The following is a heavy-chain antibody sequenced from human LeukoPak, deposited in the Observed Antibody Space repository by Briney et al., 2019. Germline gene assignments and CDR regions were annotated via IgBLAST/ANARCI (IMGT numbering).Heavy chain of an antibody. J-gene: IGHJ5*02. V-gene: IGHV3-7*01. CDR3: ARGASGIQLWFFDP. Sequence: GGPLRLSCAASGFTFSSYWMSWVRQAPGKGLEWVANIKQDGSEKYYVDSVKSRFTISRDNAKNSLFLQMNSLRAEDTAVYYCARGASGIQLWFFDPWGQGTLVSVSS. D-gene: IGHD5-18*01. CDR1: GFTFSSYW. CDR2: IKQDGSEK.